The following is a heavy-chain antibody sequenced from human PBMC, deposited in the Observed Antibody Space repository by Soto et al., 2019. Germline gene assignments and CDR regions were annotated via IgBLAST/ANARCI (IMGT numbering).Heavy chain of an antibody. J-gene: IGHJ4*02. D-gene: IGHD5-12*01. CDR3: ARALGSGYGNFDY. Sequence: SVKVSCKASGGTFSSYAISCVRQAPGQGLEWMGGIIPIFGTANYAQKFQGRVTITADESTSTAYMELSSLRSEDTAVYYCARALGSGYGNFDYWGQGTLVTVSS. CDR2: IIPIFGTA. CDR1: GGTFSSYA. V-gene: IGHV1-69*13.